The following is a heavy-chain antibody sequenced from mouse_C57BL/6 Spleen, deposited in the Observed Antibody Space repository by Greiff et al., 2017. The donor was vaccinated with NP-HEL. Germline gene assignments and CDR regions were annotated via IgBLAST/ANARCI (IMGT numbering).Heavy chain of an antibody. Sequence: QVQLQQSGAELVRPGASVTLSCKASGYTFTDYEMHWVKQTPVHGLEWIGAIDPETGGTDYNQKLQGKAILTADKSSSTAYMELLSLTSEDSAVYYCTRRITTVVALYAMDDWGQGTSVTVSS. CDR2: IDPETGGT. CDR3: TRRITTVVALYAMDD. V-gene: IGHV1-15*01. D-gene: IGHD1-1*01. J-gene: IGHJ4*01. CDR1: GYTFTDYE.